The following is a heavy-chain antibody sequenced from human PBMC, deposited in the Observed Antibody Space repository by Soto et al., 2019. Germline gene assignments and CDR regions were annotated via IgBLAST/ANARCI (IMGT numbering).Heavy chain of an antibody. D-gene: IGHD2-15*01. CDR1: GFTFSSYA. J-gene: IGHJ4*02. Sequence: GGSLRLSCAASGFTFSSYAMSWVRQAPGKGLEWVSAISGSGGSTYYADSVKGRFTISRDNSKNTLDLQMNSLRAEDTAVYYCAKDGGYCSGGSCENYWGQGTLVTVSS. CDR3: AKDGGYCSGGSCENY. V-gene: IGHV3-23*01. CDR2: ISGSGGST.